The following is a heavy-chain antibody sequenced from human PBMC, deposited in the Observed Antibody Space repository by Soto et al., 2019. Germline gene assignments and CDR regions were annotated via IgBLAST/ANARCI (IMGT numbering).Heavy chain of an antibody. CDR1: GGSINTNF. J-gene: IGHJ5*02. Sequence: SETLSLTCTVSGGSINTNFWSWIRQPPGRGLEYIGHIHYSGRTVYDPSLKSRVTISLDTSKNHFSLKLTSVTAADTAVYYCAKWQCSTSNCHTLDPGGQGALVTVS. CDR2: IHYSGRT. V-gene: IGHV4-59*01. CDR3: AKWQCSTSNCHTLDP. D-gene: IGHD2-2*02.